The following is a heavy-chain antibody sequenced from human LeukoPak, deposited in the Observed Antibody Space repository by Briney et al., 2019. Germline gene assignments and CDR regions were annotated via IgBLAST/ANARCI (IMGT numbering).Heavy chain of an antibody. Sequence: GGSLRLSCAASGFTFDEYAMHWVRQAPGKGLEWVSLISGDGATTYYAPSVKGRVTVSRDNNKNSLFLQMNNLRTEDSALYYCANDLSMVFDAFNIWGQGTLVTVSS. CDR1: GFTFDEYA. CDR3: ANDLSMVFDAFNI. CDR2: ISGDGATT. V-gene: IGHV3-43*02. J-gene: IGHJ3*02. D-gene: IGHD4/OR15-4a*01.